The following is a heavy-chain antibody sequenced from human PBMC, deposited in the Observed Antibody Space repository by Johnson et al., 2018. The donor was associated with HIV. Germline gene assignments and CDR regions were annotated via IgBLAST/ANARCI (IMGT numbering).Heavy chain of an antibody. CDR3: APRLGSGDAFDI. CDR2: ISSTGSTI. V-gene: IGHV3-11*04. J-gene: IGHJ3*02. D-gene: IGHD7-27*01. CDR1: GFTFSDYY. Sequence: QVQLVESGGGLVKPGGSLRLSCAASGFTFSDYYMSWIRQAPGKGLEWVSYISSTGSTIYYADPAKGRFTISRDNAKYSLYLQMNSLRAEDTAVYYCAPRLGSGDAFDIWGQGTMVTVSS.